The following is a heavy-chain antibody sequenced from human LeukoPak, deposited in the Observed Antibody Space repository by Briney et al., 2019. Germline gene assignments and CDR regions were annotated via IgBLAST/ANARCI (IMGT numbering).Heavy chain of an antibody. D-gene: IGHD3-10*01. CDR3: ASRTNSGPPF. V-gene: IGHV3-30-3*01. CDR2: ISYDGSNK. J-gene: IGHJ1*01. CDR1: GFTFSDCA. Sequence: GGSLRLSCAASGFTFSDCAVHWVRQAPGKGLEWVALISYDGSNKYYADSVKGRFTISRDNSKNTMSLQMNSLRREDTAVYYCASRTNSGPPFWGQGTLVTVSP.